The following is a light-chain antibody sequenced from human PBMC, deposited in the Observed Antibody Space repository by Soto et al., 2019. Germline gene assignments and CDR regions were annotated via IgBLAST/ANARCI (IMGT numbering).Light chain of an antibody. V-gene: IGKV1-5*01. CDR1: QSISSW. Sequence: DIQMTQSPSTLSASVGDRVTITCRASQSISSWLAWYQQKPGKAPKLLIYDASSLESGVPSRFSGSGSGTDFTLTISSLQPDDFATYYCQQYNSYSGTCGQGTKVEI. J-gene: IGKJ1*01. CDR3: QQYNSYSGT. CDR2: DAS.